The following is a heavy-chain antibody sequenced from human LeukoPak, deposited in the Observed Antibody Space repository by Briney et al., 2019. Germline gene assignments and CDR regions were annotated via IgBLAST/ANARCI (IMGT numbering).Heavy chain of an antibody. CDR3: ARNVFMITFGGVIANDAFDI. CDR2: IYYSGST. V-gene: IGHV4-59*08. CDR1: GGSISSYY. Sequence: SSETLSLTCTVSGGSISSYYWSWIRQPPGKGLEWIGYIYYSGSTNYNPSLKSRVTISVDTSKNQFSLKLSSVTAADTAVYYCARNVFMITFGGVIANDAFDIWGQGTMVTVSS. D-gene: IGHD3-16*02. J-gene: IGHJ3*02.